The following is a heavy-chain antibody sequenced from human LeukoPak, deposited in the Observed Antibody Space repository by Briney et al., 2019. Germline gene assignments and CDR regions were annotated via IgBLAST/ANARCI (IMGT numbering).Heavy chain of an antibody. CDR3: ARDGYYGSGSCDY. CDR2: IIPILGIA. CDR1: GGTFSSYT. D-gene: IGHD3-10*01. J-gene: IGHJ4*02. Sequence: SVKVSCKASGGTFSSYTISWVRQAPGQGLEWMGRIIPILGIANYAQKVQDRVTMTTDTSTSTAYMELRSLRSDDTAVYYCARDGYYGSGSCDYWGQGTLVTVSS. V-gene: IGHV1-69*04.